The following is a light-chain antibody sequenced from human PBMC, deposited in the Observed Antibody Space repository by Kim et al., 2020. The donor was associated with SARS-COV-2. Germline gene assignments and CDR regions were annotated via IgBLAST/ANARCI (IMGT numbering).Light chain of an antibody. V-gene: IGKV3-20*01. CDR2: GAT. CDR3: QQYGSSPQVS. CDR1: QSVTSSY. Sequence: PGERATLSCRASQSVTSSYLDWYQQKPGQAPRLLIYGATSRANGIPDRFSGSGSGTDFTLTISRLEPEDFAVYYCQQYGSSPQVSFGGGTKVDIK. J-gene: IGKJ4*01.